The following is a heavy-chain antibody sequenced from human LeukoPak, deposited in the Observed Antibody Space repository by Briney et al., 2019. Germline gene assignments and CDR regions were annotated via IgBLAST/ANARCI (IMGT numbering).Heavy chain of an antibody. CDR1: GFTFSSYG. CDR2: ISYDGSNK. CDR3: AKVGSGSYYVFDY. V-gene: IGHV3-30*18. J-gene: IGHJ4*02. Sequence: GGSLRLSCAASGFTFSSYGMHWVRQAPGKGLEWVAVISYDGSNKYYADSVKGRFTISRDNSKNTLYLQMNSLRAEDTAVYYCAKVGSGSYYVFDYWGQGTLVTVSS. D-gene: IGHD1-26*01.